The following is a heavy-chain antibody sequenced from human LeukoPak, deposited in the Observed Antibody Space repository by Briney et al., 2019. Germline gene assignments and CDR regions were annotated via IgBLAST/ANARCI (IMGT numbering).Heavy chain of an antibody. CDR1: GFTFSNAW. CDR3: TTVPITGTSGDSPIDY. CDR2: IKSKTDGGTT. J-gene: IGHJ4*02. V-gene: IGHV3-15*01. Sequence: GGSLRLSCAASGFTFSNAWMSWVRQAPGKGLEWDGRIKSKTDGGTTDYAAPVKGRFTISRDDSKNTLYLQMNSLKTEDTAVYYCTTVPITGTSGDSPIDYWGQGTLVTVSS. D-gene: IGHD1-7*01.